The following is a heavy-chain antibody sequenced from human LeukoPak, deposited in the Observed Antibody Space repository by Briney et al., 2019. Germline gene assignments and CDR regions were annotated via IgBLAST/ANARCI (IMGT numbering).Heavy chain of an antibody. CDR2: INPNSGGT. CDR1: GYTFTGYY. J-gene: IGHJ6*02. D-gene: IGHD6-13*01. V-gene: IGHV1-2*02. Sequence: ASVKVSCKASGYTFTGYYMHWVRQAPGQGLEWMGWINPNSGGTNYAQKFQGRVTMTRDTSFSTAYMELSRLRSDDTAVYYCARDLGGIAAAGTPDYYYYYGMDVWGQGTTVTVSS. CDR3: ARDLGGIAAAGTPDYYYYYGMDV.